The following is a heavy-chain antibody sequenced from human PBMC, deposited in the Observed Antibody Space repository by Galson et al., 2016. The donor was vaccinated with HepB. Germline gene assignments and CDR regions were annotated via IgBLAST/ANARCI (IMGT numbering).Heavy chain of an antibody. CDR2: ISESGAAT. D-gene: IGHD3-3*01. J-gene: IGHJ4*02. V-gene: IGHV3-23*01. Sequence: SLRLSCAASGFTFSNYAMSWVRQAPGKGLEWVSAISESGAATYYADSVKGRFTISRDNSRSTLFLQMNSLRGDDTAVYYCAKEDWHQALEGYWGQGSLVTVSS. CDR3: AKEDWHQALEGY. CDR1: GFTFSNYA.